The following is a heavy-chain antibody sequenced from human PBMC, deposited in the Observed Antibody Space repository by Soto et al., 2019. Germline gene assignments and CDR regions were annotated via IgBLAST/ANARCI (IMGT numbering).Heavy chain of an antibody. CDR1: GYTFTSYY. V-gene: IGHV1-46*01. J-gene: IGHJ6*03. Sequence: GASVKVSCKASGYTFTSYYMHWVRQAPGQGLEWMGIINPSGGSTSYAQKFQGRVTMTRDTSTSTVYMELSRLRSDDTAVYYCARGYYRVPAADNYYYYMDVWGKGTTVTVSS. CDR3: ARGYYRVPAADNYYYYMDV. D-gene: IGHD2-2*01. CDR2: INPSGGST.